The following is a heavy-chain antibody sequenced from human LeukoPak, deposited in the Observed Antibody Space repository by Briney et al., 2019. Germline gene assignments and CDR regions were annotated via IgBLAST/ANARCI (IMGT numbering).Heavy chain of an antibody. D-gene: IGHD3-3*01. Sequence: SVKVSCKASGGTFSSYAISWVRQAPGQGLEWMGGIIPIFGTANYAQKFQGRVTITTDESTSTAYMELSSLRSEDTAVYYCARSSSPVKPHDYDFWGGHNWGGYWGQGTLVTVSS. J-gene: IGHJ4*02. CDR1: GGTFSSYA. V-gene: IGHV1-69*05. CDR2: IIPIFGTA. CDR3: ARSSSPVKPHDYDFWGGHNWGGY.